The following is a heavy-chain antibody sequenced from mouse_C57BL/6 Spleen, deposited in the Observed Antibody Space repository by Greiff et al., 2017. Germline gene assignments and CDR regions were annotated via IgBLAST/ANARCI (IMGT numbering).Heavy chain of an antibody. Sequence: VQLQQSGPGMVKPSQSLSLTCTVTGYSITSGYDWHWIRHFPGNKLEWVGYISYSGSTNYNPSLNSRISITHDTSKNHFFLKLNSVTTEDTATYYCARELGRRGYFDVWGTGTTVTVSS. CDR3: ARELGRRGYFDV. CDR2: ISYSGST. D-gene: IGHD4-1*01. J-gene: IGHJ1*03. CDR1: GYSITSGYD. V-gene: IGHV3-1*01.